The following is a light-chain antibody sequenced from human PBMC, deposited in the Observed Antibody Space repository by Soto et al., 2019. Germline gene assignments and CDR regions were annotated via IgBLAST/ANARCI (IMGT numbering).Light chain of an antibody. CDR1: QGISNF. Sequence: DIQMTQSPSSLSASIGDRVTITCRASQGISNFLVWYQQKPGKVPKALIYGASTLQSGVPSRFSGTGSGTDFTLTISSLQPEDVATYYWQKYNRAPFTFGGGTKVEIK. CDR2: GAS. J-gene: IGKJ4*01. V-gene: IGKV1-27*01. CDR3: QKYNRAPFT.